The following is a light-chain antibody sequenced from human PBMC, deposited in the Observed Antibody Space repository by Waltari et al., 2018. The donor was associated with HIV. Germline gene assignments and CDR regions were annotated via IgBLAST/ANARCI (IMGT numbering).Light chain of an antibody. CDR1: QPISSN. Sequence: IAMPHSPAPLSVSPGERATLPCRSTQPISSNLAWYQQKPGQAPRLLIYAVATRSTGIPARFSGGGSGTEVTLTISSLQSEDFAIYYGQQYKKWPPGTLGPGTKVDI. V-gene: IGKV3-15*01. J-gene: IGKJ3*01. CDR2: AVA. CDR3: QQYKKWPPGT.